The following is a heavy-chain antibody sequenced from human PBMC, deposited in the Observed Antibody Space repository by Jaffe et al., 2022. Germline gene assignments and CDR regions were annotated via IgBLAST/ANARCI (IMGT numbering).Heavy chain of an antibody. CDR3: ARVSSGYYYEAFDI. J-gene: IGHJ3*02. D-gene: IGHD3-22*01. CDR2: ISSSGSTI. Sequence: EVQLVESGGGLVQPGGSLRLSCAASGFTFSSYEMNWVRQAPGKGLEWVSYISSSGSTIYYADSVKGRFTISRDNAKNSLYLQMNSLRAEDTAVYYCARVSSGYYYEAFDIWGQGTMVTVSS. V-gene: IGHV3-48*03. CDR1: GFTFSSYE.